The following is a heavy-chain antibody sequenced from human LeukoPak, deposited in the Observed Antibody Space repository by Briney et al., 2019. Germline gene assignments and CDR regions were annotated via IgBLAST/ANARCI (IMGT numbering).Heavy chain of an antibody. CDR3: ARDQNYGDYGDY. Sequence: PGGSLRLSCAASGFTFSSYAMSWVRQAPGKGLEWVSGISGSGGSTYYADSVKGRFTISRDNAKNSLYLQMNSLRAEDTAVYYCARDQNYGDYGDYWGQGTLVTVSS. CDR2: ISGSGGST. V-gene: IGHV3-23*01. CDR1: GFTFSSYA. D-gene: IGHD4-17*01. J-gene: IGHJ4*02.